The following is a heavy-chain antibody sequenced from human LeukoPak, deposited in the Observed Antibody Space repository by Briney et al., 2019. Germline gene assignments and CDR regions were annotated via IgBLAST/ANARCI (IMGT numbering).Heavy chain of an antibody. V-gene: IGHV4-59*08. CDR3: AREYCSGGSCFHDS. J-gene: IGHJ5*01. D-gene: IGHD2-15*01. CDR1: GGSISSYY. Sequence: SETLFLTCTVSGGSISSYYWSWIRQPPGKGLEWIGYIYYSGSTNYNPSLKSRVTISVDTSKNQFSLKLSSVTAADTAVYYCAREYCSGGSCFHDSWGQGTLVTVSS. CDR2: IYYSGST.